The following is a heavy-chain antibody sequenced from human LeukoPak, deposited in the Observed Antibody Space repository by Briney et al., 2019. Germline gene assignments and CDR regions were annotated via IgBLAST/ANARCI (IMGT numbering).Heavy chain of an antibody. D-gene: IGHD6-13*01. CDR1: GDSISGFY. J-gene: IGHJ5*02. V-gene: IGHV4-59*01. Sequence: SETLSLTCTVSGDSISGFYWSWIRQPPGKGLEWIGHIYYSGSTNYNPSLKSRVTISVDTSKNHFSLKLSSMTAADTAVYYCARVVAAAGNNWFDPWGQGTLVTVSS. CDR3: ARVVAAAGNNWFDP. CDR2: IYYSGST.